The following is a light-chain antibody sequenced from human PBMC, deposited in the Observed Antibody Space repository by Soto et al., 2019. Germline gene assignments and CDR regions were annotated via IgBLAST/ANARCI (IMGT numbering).Light chain of an antibody. Sequence: EIVLTQSPGTLSLSPGDEATLSCKASQAVTSKFLAWYQQKPGQAPRIIIFGASGRATGIPDRFTGSGSETSFTLTISRLEPEDFALYYCQHYQSGHPITFGQGTRLEIK. V-gene: IGKV3-20*01. CDR1: QAVTSKF. CDR2: GAS. CDR3: QHYQSGHPIT. J-gene: IGKJ5*01.